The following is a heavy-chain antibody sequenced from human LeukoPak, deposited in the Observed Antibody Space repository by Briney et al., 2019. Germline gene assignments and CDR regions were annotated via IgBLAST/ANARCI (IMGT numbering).Heavy chain of an antibody. Sequence: ASVKVSCKASGYTFAGYYMHWVRQAPGQGLEWMGWINPNSGGTNYAQKFQGRVTMTRDTSISTAYMELSRLRSDDTAVYYCARGRGIAAAGRPNWFDPWGQGTLVTVSS. J-gene: IGHJ5*02. CDR1: GYTFAGYY. D-gene: IGHD6-13*01. V-gene: IGHV1-2*02. CDR2: INPNSGGT. CDR3: ARGRGIAAAGRPNWFDP.